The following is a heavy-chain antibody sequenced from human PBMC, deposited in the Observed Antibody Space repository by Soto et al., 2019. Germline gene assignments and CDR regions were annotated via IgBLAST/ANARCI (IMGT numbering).Heavy chain of an antibody. CDR3: ARGRRHATRVGYLGWNYYGMDV. CDR2: IIPIFGTA. D-gene: IGHD2-8*02. J-gene: IGHJ6*02. CDR1: GGTFGSYA. V-gene: IGHV1-69*13. Sequence: SVKVSCKASGGTFGSYAISWVRQAPGQGLEWMGGIIPIFGTANYAQKFQGRVTITADESTSTAYMELSSLRSEDTAVYYCARGRRHATRVGYLGWNYYGMDVWGQGTTVTVSS.